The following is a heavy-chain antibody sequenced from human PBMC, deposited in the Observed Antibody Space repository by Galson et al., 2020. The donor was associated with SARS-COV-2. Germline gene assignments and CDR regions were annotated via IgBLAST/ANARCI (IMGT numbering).Heavy chain of an antibody. D-gene: IGHD3-10*01. CDR1: ARYTGPYS. Sequence: SVTPLPCSPVARYTGPYSYNWTRHTPGTGLEWTGYLRYSGHTMPNPTPKRRVTMSRLTSEDQFSLTLTSVAAAATAVCFCARLTVGSGSPATFWYFDLWGRGTLVTVSS. CDR2: LRYSGHT. V-gene: IGHV4-59*08. J-gene: IGHJ2*01. CDR3: ARLTVGSGSPATFWYFDL.